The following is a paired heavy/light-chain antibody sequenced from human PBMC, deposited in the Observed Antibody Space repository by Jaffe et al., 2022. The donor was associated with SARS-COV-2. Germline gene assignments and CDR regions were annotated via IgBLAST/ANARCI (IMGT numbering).Light chain of an antibody. CDR3: QQSYSTPS. J-gene: IGKJ4*01. CDR1: QSISSY. V-gene: IGKV1-39*01. CDR2: AAS. Sequence: DIQMTQSPSSLSASVGDRVTITCRASQSISSYLNWYQQKPGKAPKLLIYAASSLQSGVPSRFSGSGSGTDFTLTISSLQPEDFATYYCQQSYSTPSFGGGTKVEIK.
Heavy chain of an antibody. V-gene: IGHV7-4-1*02. CDR3: VAELGDFWSGPPTSYFDY. CDR1: GYTFTSYA. D-gene: IGHD3-3*01. CDR2: INTNTGNP. J-gene: IGHJ4*02. Sequence: QVQLVQSGSELKKPGASVKVSCKASGYTFTSYAMNWVRQAPGQGLEWMGWINTNTGNPTYAQGFTGRFVFSLDTSVSTAYLQISSLKAEDTAVYYCVAELGDFWSGPPTSYFDYWGQGTLVTVSS.